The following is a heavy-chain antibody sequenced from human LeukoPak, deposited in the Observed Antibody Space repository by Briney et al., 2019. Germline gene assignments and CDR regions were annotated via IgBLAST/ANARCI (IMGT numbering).Heavy chain of an antibody. CDR3: AKGLDY. CDR1: GFTFSSYG. Sequence: GGSLRLSCAASGFTFSSYGMHWVRQAPGKGLEWVAVISYDGSNKYYADSVKGRFTISRDNSKNTLYLQMNSLRAEDTAVYYCAKGLDYWGQGTPVTVSS. J-gene: IGHJ4*02. CDR2: ISYDGSNK. V-gene: IGHV3-30*18.